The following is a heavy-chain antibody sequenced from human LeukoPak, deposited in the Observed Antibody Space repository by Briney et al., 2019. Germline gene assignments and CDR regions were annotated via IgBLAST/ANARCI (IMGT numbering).Heavy chain of an antibody. CDR1: GYTFTGYS. CDR2: INPNSGGT. Sequence: ASVKVSCKASGYTFTGYSIHWVRQAPGQGLEWMGWINPNSGGTNYAQKLQGRATMTRDTSINTAYMELSRLRSDDPAVYYCARDYRFFQEQVGPYYSYGLDVWGQGITVTVSS. D-gene: IGHD6-13*01. CDR3: ARDYRFFQEQVGPYYSYGLDV. J-gene: IGHJ6*02. V-gene: IGHV1-2*02.